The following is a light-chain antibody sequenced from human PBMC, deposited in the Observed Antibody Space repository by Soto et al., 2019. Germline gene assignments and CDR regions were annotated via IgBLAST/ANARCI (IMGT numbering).Light chain of an antibody. CDR3: QQYNNWGLS. V-gene: IGKV3D-15*01. CDR2: GSS. CDR1: ENVGTN. J-gene: IGKJ4*01. Sequence: IVLTQSPATLSVSQGERVTLSCRASENVGTNLAWYQQRPGQPPRLLIYGSSTRATGISATFSGSGSRTEFTLTISSLQSEDSAVYYCQQYNNWGLSFGGGTRVEIK.